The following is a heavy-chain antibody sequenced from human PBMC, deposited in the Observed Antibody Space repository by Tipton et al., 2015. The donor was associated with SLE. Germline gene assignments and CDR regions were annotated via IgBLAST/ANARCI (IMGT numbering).Heavy chain of an antibody. CDR3: ATVDTAMVGTGFDY. CDR2: INHSGST. Sequence: TLSLTCTVSGGSISSYYWSWIRQPPGKGLEWIGEINHSGSTNYNPSLKSRVTISVDTSKNQFSLKLSSVTAAGTAVYYCATVDTAMVGTGFDYWGQGTLVTVSS. V-gene: IGHV4-34*01. D-gene: IGHD5-18*01. CDR1: GGSISSYY. J-gene: IGHJ4*02.